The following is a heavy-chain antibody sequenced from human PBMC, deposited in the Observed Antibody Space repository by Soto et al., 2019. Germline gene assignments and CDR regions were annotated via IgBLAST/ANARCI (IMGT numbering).Heavy chain of an antibody. V-gene: IGHV3-23*01. D-gene: IGHD1-1*01. Sequence: GGSLRLSCAASGFTFSSYAMSWVRQAPGKGLEWVSAISGSGGSTYYADSVKGRFTISRDNSKNTLYLQMNSLRAEDTAVYYCAKRGWGKELEIYYYYGMDVWGQGTTVTVSS. J-gene: IGHJ6*02. CDR2: ISGSGGST. CDR1: GFTFSSYA. CDR3: AKRGWGKELEIYYYYGMDV.